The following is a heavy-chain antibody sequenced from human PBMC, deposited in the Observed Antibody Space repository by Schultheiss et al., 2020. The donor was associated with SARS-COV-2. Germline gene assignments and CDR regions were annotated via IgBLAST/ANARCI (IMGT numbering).Heavy chain of an antibody. CDR2: IYPGDSDT. Sequence: KVSCKGSGYSFTSYWIGWVRQMPGKGLEWMGIIYPGDSDTRYSPSFQGQVTISADKSISTAYLQWSSLKASDTAMYYCARLFDGSGSYVVDYYYGMDVWGQGTTVTVAS. V-gene: IGHV5-51*01. D-gene: IGHD3-10*01. CDR1: GYSFTSYW. CDR3: ARLFDGSGSYVVDYYYGMDV. J-gene: IGHJ6*02.